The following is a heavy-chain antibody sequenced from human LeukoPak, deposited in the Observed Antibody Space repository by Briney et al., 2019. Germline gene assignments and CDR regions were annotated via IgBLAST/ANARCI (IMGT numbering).Heavy chain of an antibody. V-gene: IGHV3-48*03. J-gene: IGHJ4*02. CDR2: ISSSGSTI. Sequence: GGSLRLSCAASGFTFSSYEMNWVRQAPGKGLEWVSYISSSGSTIYYADSVKGRFTISRDNAKNSLYLQMNSLRAEDTAVYYCARAYYRGVYDYWGQGTLVTVSS. D-gene: IGHD3-10*01. CDR1: GFTFSSYE. CDR3: ARAYYRGVYDY.